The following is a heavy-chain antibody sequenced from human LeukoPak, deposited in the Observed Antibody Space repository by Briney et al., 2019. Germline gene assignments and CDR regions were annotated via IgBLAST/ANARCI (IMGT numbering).Heavy chain of an antibody. CDR1: GFTFSSYS. CDR3: ARDLGQYYDTSDNWFDP. J-gene: IGHJ5*02. Sequence: GSLRLSCAASGFTFSSYSMNWVRQAPGKGLVWVSRINSDGINTSYADSVKGRFTISRDNAKNTLNLQMNSLRAEDTAVHYCARDLGQYYDTSDNWFDPWGQGTLVTVSS. CDR2: INSDGINT. D-gene: IGHD3-22*01. V-gene: IGHV3-74*01.